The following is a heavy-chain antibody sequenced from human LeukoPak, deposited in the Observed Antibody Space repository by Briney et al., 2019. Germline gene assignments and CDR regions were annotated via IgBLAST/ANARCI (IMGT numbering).Heavy chain of an antibody. Sequence: PSETLSLTCTVSGGSFSSYFWSWIRQPPGKGLEWIGYIYYSGSTHYNSSLKSRVTISLDTSRNQFSLKLSSVTAADTAVYYCASENPAFDIWGQGTMVTVSS. J-gene: IGHJ3*02. CDR1: GGSFSSYF. CDR3: ASENPAFDI. V-gene: IGHV4-59*01. CDR2: IYYSGST.